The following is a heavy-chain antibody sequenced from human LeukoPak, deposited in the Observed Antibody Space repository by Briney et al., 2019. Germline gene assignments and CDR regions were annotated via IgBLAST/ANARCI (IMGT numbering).Heavy chain of an antibody. CDR3: ARDFGGDSDY. CDR2: INPSSGGT. D-gene: IGHD2-21*01. J-gene: IGHJ4*02. V-gene: IGHV1-2*02. CDR1: GYTFTGYY. Sequence: GASVKVSCKASGYTFTGYYMHWVRQAPGQGLEWMGWINPSSGGTNYAQKFQGRVTMTRDTSTSTVYMELSSLRSDDTAVYYCARDFGGDSDYWGQGTLVTVSS.